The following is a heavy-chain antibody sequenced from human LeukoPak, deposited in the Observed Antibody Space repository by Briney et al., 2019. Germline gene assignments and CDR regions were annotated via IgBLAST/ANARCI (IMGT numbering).Heavy chain of an antibody. J-gene: IGHJ4*02. CDR1: GYTFPEYY. Sequence: ASVQVSCQASGYTFPEYYMHWVRQAPGQGLEWRSWIKPSSGGTNYAQKFQRRVTMTRDTSISTAYMELSRRRSDDTAVYYCARDRTFFDYWGQGTLVTVSS. CDR3: ARDRTFFDY. D-gene: IGHD1-1*01. CDR2: IKPSSGGT. V-gene: IGHV1-2*02.